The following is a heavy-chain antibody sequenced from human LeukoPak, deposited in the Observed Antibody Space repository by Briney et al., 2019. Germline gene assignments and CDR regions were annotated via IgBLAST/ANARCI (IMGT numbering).Heavy chain of an antibody. J-gene: IGHJ5*02. V-gene: IGHV3-7*01. Sequence: PGGSLRLSCAATGFSFRSYWMNWVRQAPGKGLEWLAIIRQDGSEKHYKGSVECRFTISRDNAKNSLHLQMNSLRAEDTAVYYCAGGSGYLITSWGQGTLVTVSS. CDR3: AGGSGYLITS. D-gene: IGHD3-9*01. CDR2: IRQDGSEK. CDR1: GFSFRSYW.